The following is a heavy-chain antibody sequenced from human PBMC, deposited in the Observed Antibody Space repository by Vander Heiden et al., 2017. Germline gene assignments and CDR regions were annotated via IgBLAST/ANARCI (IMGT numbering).Heavy chain of an antibody. D-gene: IGHD4-17*01. CDR3: AKESTVTRDWYFDL. Sequence: QVQLVASGGGVVEPGRSLRLPGAGSGFTFSSYGMQWASPAPGKGLGWVAVISYDGSNKYYADSVKGRFTISRDNSKNTLYLQMNSLRAEVTAVYYCAKESTVTRDWYFDLWGRGTLVTVSS. CDR2: ISYDGSNK. J-gene: IGHJ2*01. CDR1: GFTFSSYG. V-gene: IGHV3-30*18.